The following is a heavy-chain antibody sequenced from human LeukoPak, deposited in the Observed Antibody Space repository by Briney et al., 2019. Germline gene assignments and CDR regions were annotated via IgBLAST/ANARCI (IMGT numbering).Heavy chain of an antibody. D-gene: IGHD6-13*01. J-gene: IGHJ4*02. CDR3: AKDRVVSSWYYFDY. Sequence: GGSLRLSCAASGFTFRTYAMNWVRQAPGKGLEWVSSISSSSSYIYYADSVKGRFTISRDNAKNSLYLQMNSLRPEDTAVYYCAKDRVVSSWYYFDYWGQGTLVTVSS. CDR2: ISSSSSYI. CDR1: GFTFRTYA. V-gene: IGHV3-21*01.